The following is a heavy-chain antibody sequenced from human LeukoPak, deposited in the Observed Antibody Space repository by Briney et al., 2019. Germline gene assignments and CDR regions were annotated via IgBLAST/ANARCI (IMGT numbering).Heavy chain of an antibody. CDR1: GYTFTSYG. Sequence: ASVKVSCKASGYTFTSYGISWVRQAPGQGLEWMGWISAYNGNTNYAQKLQGRVTMTTDTSISTAYMELSRLRSDDTAVYYCARSLIRITMIVVVSGRGDAFDIWGQGTMVTVSS. V-gene: IGHV1-18*01. J-gene: IGHJ3*02. CDR3: ARSLIRITMIVVVSGRGDAFDI. D-gene: IGHD3-22*01. CDR2: ISAYNGNT.